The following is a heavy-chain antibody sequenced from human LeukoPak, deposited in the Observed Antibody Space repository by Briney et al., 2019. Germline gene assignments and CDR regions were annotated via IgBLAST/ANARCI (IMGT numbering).Heavy chain of an antibody. CDR3: ARGPIHLWLHNGMDV. CDR1: GFIFGDHA. CDR2: IRSKAYGGTT. V-gene: IGHV3-49*04. D-gene: IGHD5-18*01. Sequence: GGSLRLSCTASGFIFGDHAMSWVRQAPGKGLEWVGFIRSKAYGGTTEYAASVKGRFTISRDNSEGIAYLQMNGLRIEDTAVYYCARGPIHLWLHNGMDVWGQGTTVIVFS. J-gene: IGHJ6*02.